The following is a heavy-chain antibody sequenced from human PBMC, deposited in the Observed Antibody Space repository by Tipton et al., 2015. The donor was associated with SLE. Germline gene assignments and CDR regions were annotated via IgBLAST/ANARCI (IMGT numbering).Heavy chain of an antibody. CDR3: ARAPEGDLLGGMDV. V-gene: IGHV4-59*11. CDR2: VYDSGRT. J-gene: IGHJ6*02. Sequence: TLSLTCAVSGYSISRHYWTWIRQPPGRGLEWIGCVYDSGRTNYNPSLKSRVTISLDTSKNQFSLKVRSLTAADTAVYYCARAPEGDLLGGMDVWGQGTPVTVSS. D-gene: IGHD3-16*01. CDR1: GYSISRHY.